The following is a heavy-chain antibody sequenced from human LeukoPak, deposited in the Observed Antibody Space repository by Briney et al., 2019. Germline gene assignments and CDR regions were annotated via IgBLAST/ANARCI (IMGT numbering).Heavy chain of an antibody. CDR1: GFTFSSYW. D-gene: IGHD6-13*01. V-gene: IGHV3-7*01. CDR2: IKQDGSEK. CDR3: ARSNRIAAAGSRLPLSY. J-gene: IGHJ4*02. Sequence: GGSLRLSCAASGFTFSSYWMSWVRQAPGKGLEWVANIKQDGSEKYYVDSVKGRFTISRDNAKNSLYLQMNSLRAEDTAVYYCARSNRIAAAGSRLPLSYWGQGTLVTVSS.